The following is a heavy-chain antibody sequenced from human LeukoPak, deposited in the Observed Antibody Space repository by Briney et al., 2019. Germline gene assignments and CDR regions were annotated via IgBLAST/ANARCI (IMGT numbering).Heavy chain of an antibody. CDR3: ARDLIDYGLDY. J-gene: IGHJ4*02. V-gene: IGHV1-18*01. Sequence: ASVKVSCKASGGTFSSYAISWVRQAPGQGLEWMGWISAYNGNTNYAQKLQGRVTMTTDTSTSTAYMELRSLRSDDTAVYYCARDLIDYGLDYWGQGTLVTVSS. CDR2: ISAYNGNT. D-gene: IGHD4-17*01. CDR1: GGTFSSYA.